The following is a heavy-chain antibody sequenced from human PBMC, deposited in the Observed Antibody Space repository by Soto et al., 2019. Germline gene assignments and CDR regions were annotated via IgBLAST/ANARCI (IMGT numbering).Heavy chain of an antibody. CDR1: GGTFSSYA. Sequence: QVQLVQSGAEVKKPGSSVKVSCKASGGTFSSYAISWVRQAPGQGLEWMGGIIPIFGTANYAQKFQGRVTITADESPSTAYMELSRLRSEDTAVYYCARDRKTETTIPKREDYYYYYGMDVWGRGTTVTVSS. J-gene: IGHJ6*02. CDR3: ARDRKTETTIPKREDYYYYYGMDV. V-gene: IGHV1-69*01. D-gene: IGHD1-7*01. CDR2: IIPIFGTA.